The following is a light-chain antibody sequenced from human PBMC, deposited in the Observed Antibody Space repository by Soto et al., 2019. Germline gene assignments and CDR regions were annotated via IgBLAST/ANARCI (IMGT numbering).Light chain of an antibody. CDR2: GAS. CDR3: QRYGGPSWT. CDR1: QSVTSNY. J-gene: IGKJ1*01. V-gene: IGKV3-20*01. Sequence: EIVLTQSPGTLSLSPGERATVSCRASQSVTSNYLAWYQQKPGQAPRLLIFGASSRATGIPDKFSGSGSGTDSTLTISRLEPDDFAVYYCQRYGGPSWTFGQGTRVEIK.